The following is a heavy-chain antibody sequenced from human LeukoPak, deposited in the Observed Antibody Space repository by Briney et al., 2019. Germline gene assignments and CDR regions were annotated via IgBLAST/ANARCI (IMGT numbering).Heavy chain of an antibody. V-gene: IGHV4-31*03. D-gene: IGHD6-13*01. Sequence: SQTLSLTCTVSGGSISTGGYYWSWIRQHPGKGLEWIAYIYYSGSTYYNPSLKSRVTISVDTSKNQFSLKLSSVTAADTAVYYCARDGYSSSWYSGEYYYYGMDVWGQGTTVTVSS. J-gene: IGHJ6*02. CDR2: IYYSGST. CDR1: GGSISTGGYY. CDR3: ARDGYSSSWYSGEYYYYGMDV.